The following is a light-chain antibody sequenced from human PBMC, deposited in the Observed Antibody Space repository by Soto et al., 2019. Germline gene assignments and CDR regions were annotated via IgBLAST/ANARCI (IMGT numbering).Light chain of an antibody. CDR1: QRVGTY. J-gene: IGKJ1*01. CDR2: GVS. CDR3: QQSYTNPRT. V-gene: IGKV1-39*01. Sequence: DIQMTQSPSSLSASVGDRVTITCRASQRVGTYLSWYRHRPGKAPKLLIYGVSSLHSGVPSRFSGSGSEAEFTLTIASLQPEDFATYYCQQSYTNPRTFGQGTKVDIK.